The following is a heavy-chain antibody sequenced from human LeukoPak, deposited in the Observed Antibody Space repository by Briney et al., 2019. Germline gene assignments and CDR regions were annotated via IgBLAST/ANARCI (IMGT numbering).Heavy chain of an antibody. J-gene: IGHJ4*02. CDR1: GYTFTSYY. V-gene: IGHV1-46*01. CDR2: INPSGGST. Sequence: VASVKVSCKASGYTFTSYYMHWVRQAPGQGLEWIGIINPSGGSTSYAQNFQGRLTMTRDTSTSTVYMELSTLRSEDTAVYYCARDQNYGSVLEYWGQGTLVTVSS. CDR3: ARDQNYGSVLEY. D-gene: IGHD3-10*01.